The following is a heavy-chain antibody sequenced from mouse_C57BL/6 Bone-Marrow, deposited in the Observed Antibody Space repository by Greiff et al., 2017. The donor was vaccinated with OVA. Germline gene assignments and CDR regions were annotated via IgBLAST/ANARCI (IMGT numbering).Heavy chain of an antibody. CDR3: AHYYGSSYGFAY. V-gene: IGHV1-55*01. J-gene: IGHJ3*01. Sequence: QVQLQQPGAELVKPGASVKMSCKASGYTFTSYWITWVKQRPGQGLEWIGDIYPGSGSTNYNETFKSKATLTVDTSSSTAYMQLSSLTSEDSAVYYCAHYYGSSYGFAYWGQGTLVTVSA. D-gene: IGHD1-1*01. CDR2: IYPGSGST. CDR1: GYTFTSYW.